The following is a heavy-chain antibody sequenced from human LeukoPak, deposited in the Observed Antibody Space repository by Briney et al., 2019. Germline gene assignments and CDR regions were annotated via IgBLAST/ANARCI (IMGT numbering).Heavy chain of an antibody. V-gene: IGHV3-23*01. CDR1: GFTFSGYA. J-gene: IGHJ4*02. CDR2: ISGSGGST. Sequence: GGSLRLSCAVSGFTFSGYAMSWVRQAPGKGLEWVSAISGSGGSTYYADSVKGRFTISRDNSKNTLYLQMNSLRAEDTAVYYCAKDKQWLNFFDYWGQGTLVTVSS. D-gene: IGHD6-19*01. CDR3: AKDKQWLNFFDY.